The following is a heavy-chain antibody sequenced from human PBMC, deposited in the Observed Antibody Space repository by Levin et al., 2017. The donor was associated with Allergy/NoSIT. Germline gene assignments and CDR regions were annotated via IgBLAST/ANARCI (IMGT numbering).Heavy chain of an antibody. V-gene: IGHV3-7*01. Sequence: GESLKISCAASGFTFSTSWMNWVRQTPEKGLEWVANISPDGSEKRHVDSVKGRFTISRDNAKNSLYLQMNSLRVEDTAVYYCLRGDDCWGQGTLVTVSS. CDR1: GFTFSTSW. CDR2: ISPDGSEK. J-gene: IGHJ4*02. CDR3: LRGDDC.